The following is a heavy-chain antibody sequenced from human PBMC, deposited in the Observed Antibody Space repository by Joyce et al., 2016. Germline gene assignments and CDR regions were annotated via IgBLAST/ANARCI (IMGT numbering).Heavy chain of an antibody. J-gene: IGHJ4*02. V-gene: IGHV3-30*18. D-gene: IGHD4-23*01. CDR1: GFGFSTYG. CDR3: AKDPSYGGYYFDY. Sequence: QVQLVESGGGVVQPGRSLRLSCAASGFGFSTYGMHWVRQAPGKGLEWVAGISFHGINTYYADTVKGRFTISRDNSKNTLYLQMNSLRPEDTAVYYCAKDPSYGGYYFDYWGQGSLVTVSS. CDR2: ISFHGINT.